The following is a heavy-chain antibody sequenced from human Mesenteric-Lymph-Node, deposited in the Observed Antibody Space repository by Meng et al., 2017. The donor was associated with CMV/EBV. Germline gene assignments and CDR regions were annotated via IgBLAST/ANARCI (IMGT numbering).Heavy chain of an antibody. Sequence: GESLKISCAASGFTFSSYGMHWVRQAPGKGLEWVAFIRYDGADKYYADSVKGRFTISRDNSRNTLHLQMNGLRAEDTAVYYCAKTTDSTSLYYYYGMDVWGQGTTVTVSS. CDR2: IRYDGADK. D-gene: IGHD6-6*01. CDR3: AKTTDSTSLYYYYGMDV. V-gene: IGHV3-30*02. CDR1: GFTFSSYG. J-gene: IGHJ6*02.